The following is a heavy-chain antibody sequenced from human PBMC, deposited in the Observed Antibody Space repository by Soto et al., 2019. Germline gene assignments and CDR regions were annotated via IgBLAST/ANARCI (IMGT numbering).Heavy chain of an antibody. D-gene: IGHD3-22*01. V-gene: IGHV4-31*03. CDR1: GGSVSIGGYY. J-gene: IGHJ5*02. CDR2: IYNTGST. CDR3: ARDYYDSSSYQHSHWFDP. Sequence: SETLSLTCSVSGGSVSIGGYYWSWIRQHPRKGLDYIGYIYNTGSTYYNPSLKGRATISGDTSKNQFSLKLRSVAAADAAVYNCARDYYDSSSYQHSHWFDPWGQGILVTVSS.